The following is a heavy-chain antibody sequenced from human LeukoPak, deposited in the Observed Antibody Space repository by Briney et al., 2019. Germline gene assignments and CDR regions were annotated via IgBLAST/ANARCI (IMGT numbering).Heavy chain of an antibody. J-gene: IGHJ3*02. Sequence: SVKVSCKASGGTFSSYAISWVRQAPGQGLEWMGGIIPIFGTANYAQKFQGRVTITTDESTSTAYMELSSLRSEDTAVYYCARGGSWYSYAINDAFDIWGQGTMVTVSS. CDR2: IIPIFGTA. D-gene: IGHD6-13*01. CDR3: ARGGSWYSYAINDAFDI. CDR1: GGTFSSYA. V-gene: IGHV1-69*05.